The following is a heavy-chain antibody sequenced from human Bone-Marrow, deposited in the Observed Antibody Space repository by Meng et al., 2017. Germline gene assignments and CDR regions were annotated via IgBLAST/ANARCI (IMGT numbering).Heavy chain of an antibody. J-gene: IGHJ4*02. CDR3: ARDPYYYDSSGYYDY. CDR1: GFTFSSHW. Sequence: EVQLVESGGGLVQPGGSLRLSCAASGFTFSSHWMHWVRQAPGKGLVWVSRINSDGSGTSYADSVKGRFTISRDNAKNTLYLQMNSLRAEDTAVYYCARDPYYYDSSGYYDYWGQGTLVTVSS. D-gene: IGHD3-22*01. CDR2: INSDGSGT. V-gene: IGHV3-74*01.